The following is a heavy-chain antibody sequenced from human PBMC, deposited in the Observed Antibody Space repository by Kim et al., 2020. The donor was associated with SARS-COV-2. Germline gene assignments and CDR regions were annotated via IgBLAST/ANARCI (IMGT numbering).Heavy chain of an antibody. Sequence: KSRVTISGATSKNQFSLKLSSVTAADTAVYYCARPSGSSGWYRPADAFDIWGQGTMVTVSS. J-gene: IGHJ3*02. D-gene: IGHD6-19*01. V-gene: IGHV4-39*01. CDR3: ARPSGSSGWYRPADAFDI.